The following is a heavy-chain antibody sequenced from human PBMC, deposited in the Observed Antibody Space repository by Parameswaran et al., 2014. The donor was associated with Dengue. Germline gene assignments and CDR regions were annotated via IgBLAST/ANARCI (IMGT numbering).Heavy chain of an antibody. CDR3: ARSRGNYYGSGSYYNLNYYYYYGMDV. J-gene: IGHJ6*04. Sequence: WIRQPPGKGLEWVAVISYDGSNKYYADSVKGRFTISRDNSKNTLYLQMNSLRAEDTAVYYCARSRGNYYGSGSYYNLNYYYYYGMDVWAKDHGHRLL. D-gene: IGHD3-10*01. CDR2: ISYDGSNK. V-gene: IGHV3-30*04.